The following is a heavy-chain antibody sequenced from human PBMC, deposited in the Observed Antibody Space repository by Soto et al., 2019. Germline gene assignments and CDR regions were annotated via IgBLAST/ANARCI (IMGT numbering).Heavy chain of an antibody. V-gene: IGHV1-8*01. CDR2: MNPNSGNT. D-gene: IGHD3-16*01. J-gene: IGHJ6*02. Sequence: ASVKVSCKASGYTFTSYDINWVRQATGQGLEWMGWMNPNSGNTGYAQKFQGRVTMTRNTSISTAYMELRSLRSDDTAVYYCAREGAPYYYYGMDVWGQGTTVTVSS. CDR3: AREGAPYYYYGMDV. CDR1: GYTFTSYD.